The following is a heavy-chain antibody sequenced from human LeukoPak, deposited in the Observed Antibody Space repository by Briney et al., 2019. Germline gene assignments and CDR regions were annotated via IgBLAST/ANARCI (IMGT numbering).Heavy chain of an antibody. CDR3: ARAPYAGAFSYYGMDV. Sequence: GASVTVSFTASGGTFISYAISWVRQAPGQGLEWMGGIIPIFGTANYAQKFQGRVTITADESTSTAYMELSSLRSEDTAVYYCARAPYAGAFSYYGMDVWGQGTTVTVSS. V-gene: IGHV1-69*13. CDR2: IIPIFGTA. D-gene: IGHD1-26*01. J-gene: IGHJ6*02. CDR1: GGTFISYA.